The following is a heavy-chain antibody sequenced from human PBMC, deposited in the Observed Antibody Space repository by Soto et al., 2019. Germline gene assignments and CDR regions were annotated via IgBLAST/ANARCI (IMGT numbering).Heavy chain of an antibody. CDR3: ARSFIFGGRMDV. CDR1: GGSISSGGYY. CDR2: IYYSGST. D-gene: IGHD3-10*01. V-gene: IGHV4-31*03. Sequence: SETLSLTCTVSGGSISSGGYYWSWIRQHPGKGLEWVGYIYYSGSTYYNPSLKSRVTISVDTSKNQFSLKLSSVTAADTAVYYCARSFIFGGRMDVWGKGTTVTVSS. J-gene: IGHJ6*04.